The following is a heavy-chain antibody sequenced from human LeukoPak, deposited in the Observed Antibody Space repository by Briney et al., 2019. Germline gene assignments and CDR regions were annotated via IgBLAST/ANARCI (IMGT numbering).Heavy chain of an antibody. Sequence: GGSLRLSCTTSGFTFSNYWMSWVRQSPGKGLEWVASIKEDGGEKDYLHSVRGRFTISRDNAKNSLYLQMSSLRAEDTAVYYCARPYSSSFWGQGTLVTVSS. CDR3: ARPYSSSF. J-gene: IGHJ4*02. D-gene: IGHD6-6*01. CDR1: GFTFSNYW. CDR2: IKEDGGEK. V-gene: IGHV3-7*02.